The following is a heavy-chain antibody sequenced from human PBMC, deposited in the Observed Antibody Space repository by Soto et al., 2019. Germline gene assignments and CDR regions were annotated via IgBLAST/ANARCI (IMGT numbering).Heavy chain of an antibody. CDR1: GGSISSSSYY. V-gene: IGHV4-39*01. Sequence: QLQLQESGPGLVKPSETLSLTCTVSGGSISSSSYYWGWIRQPPGKGLEWIGSIYYSGSTYYNPSLKSRVTISVDTSKNQFSLKLSSVTAADTAVYYCARSANLRQWELRACFDYWGQGTLVTVSS. CDR3: ARSANLRQWELRACFDY. CDR2: IYYSGST. D-gene: IGHD1-26*01. J-gene: IGHJ4*02.